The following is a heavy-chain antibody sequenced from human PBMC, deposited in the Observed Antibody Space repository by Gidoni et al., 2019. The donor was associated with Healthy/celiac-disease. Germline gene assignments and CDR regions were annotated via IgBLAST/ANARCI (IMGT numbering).Heavy chain of an antibody. J-gene: IGHJ5*02. Sequence: EVQLVESGGGLVKPGGSLRLSCAASGFTFSSYSMNWVRQAPGKGLGWVSSISSSSSYIYYADSVKGRFTISRDNAKNSLYLQMNSLRAEDTAVYYCARDPQAVAGTIGWFDPWGQGTLVTVSS. CDR3: ARDPQAVAGTIGWFDP. D-gene: IGHD6-19*01. CDR2: ISSSSSYI. CDR1: GFTFSSYS. V-gene: IGHV3-21*01.